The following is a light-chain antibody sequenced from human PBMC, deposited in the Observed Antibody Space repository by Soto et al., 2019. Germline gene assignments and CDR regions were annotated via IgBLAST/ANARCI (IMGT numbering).Light chain of an antibody. CDR1: QSVSSSY. Sequence: EIMLTQSPGTLSLSPGERATLSCRASQSVSSSYLAWYQQKPGQAPRLLIYGASTRATGIPARFSGSGSGTEFTLTIGSLQSEDFAVYYCQQYNNWPITFGQGTRLE. CDR3: QQYNNWPIT. CDR2: GAS. J-gene: IGKJ5*01. V-gene: IGKV3-15*01.